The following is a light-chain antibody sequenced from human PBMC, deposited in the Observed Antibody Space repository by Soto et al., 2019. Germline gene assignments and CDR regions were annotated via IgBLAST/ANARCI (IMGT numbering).Light chain of an antibody. V-gene: IGLV1-40*01. CDR2: GNS. CDR3: QSYGDSLSGYV. J-gene: IGLJ1*01. Sequence: QSVLTQPPSVSGGPGQRVTISCTGSNSNIGAGYDVHWYQQLPGTAPKLLIYGNSNRPSGVPDRFSGSKSGTSASLTITGLQAEDEADYYCQSYGDSLSGYVFGTGTKVNVL. CDR1: NSNIGAGYD.